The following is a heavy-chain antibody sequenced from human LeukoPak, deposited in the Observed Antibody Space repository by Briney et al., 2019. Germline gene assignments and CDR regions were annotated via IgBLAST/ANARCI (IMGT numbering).Heavy chain of an antibody. J-gene: IGHJ4*02. D-gene: IGHD6-6*01. CDR2: IRSKANSYAT. CDR1: GFTLSGSA. V-gene: IGHV3-73*01. CDR3: TSLLAARPDYXNYFDY. Sequence: GGSLRLSCAASGFTLSGSAMHWVRQASGKGLEWVGRIRSKANSYATAHAASVKGRFTISRDDSKNTAYLQMNSLKTEDTAVYYCTSLLAARPDYXNYFDYWGQGXLXTXSS.